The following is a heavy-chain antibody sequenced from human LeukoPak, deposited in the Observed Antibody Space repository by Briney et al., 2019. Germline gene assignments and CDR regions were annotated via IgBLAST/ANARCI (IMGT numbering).Heavy chain of an antibody. V-gene: IGHV1-2*02. D-gene: IGHD2-21*02. Sequence: GASVKVSCKASGYTFTGYYMHWVRQAPGQGLEWMGWINPNSGGTNYAQKFQGRVTMTRDTSISTAYMELSRLRSDDTAVYYCARDRRAYCVGDCYPGDDWGQGTLVTVSS. CDR1: GYTFTGYY. CDR2: INPNSGGT. J-gene: IGHJ4*02. CDR3: ARDRRAYCVGDCYPGDD.